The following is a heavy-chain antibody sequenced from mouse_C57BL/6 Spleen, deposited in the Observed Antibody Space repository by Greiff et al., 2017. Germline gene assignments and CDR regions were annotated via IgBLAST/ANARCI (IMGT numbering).Heavy chain of an antibody. J-gene: IGHJ4*01. Sequence: EVMLVESGEGLVKPGGSLKLSCAASGFTFSSYSMSWVRQTPEKRLEWVAYISSGGDYTYYADTVKGRFTISIDNARNTLYLQMSSLKSDEKAMYYCTRGYGNFKDYSMDYWGQGTSVTVSS. CDR3: TRGYGNFKDYSMDY. CDR2: ISSGGDYT. V-gene: IGHV5-9-1*02. CDR1: GFTFSSYS. D-gene: IGHD2-1*01.